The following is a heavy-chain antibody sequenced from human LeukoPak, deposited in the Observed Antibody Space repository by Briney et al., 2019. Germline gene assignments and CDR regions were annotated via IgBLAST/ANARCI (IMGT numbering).Heavy chain of an antibody. Sequence: GGSLRLSCAASGFTFSSYAMSWARHAPGEGREWVSAISGSGGSTYYAASVKGRFTISRDNSKNTLYLQRNSLRAEDTAVYYCARDLMGDYDSSGYYSTSFDYWGQGTLVTVSS. CDR2: ISGSGGST. J-gene: IGHJ4*02. V-gene: IGHV3-23*01. CDR1: GFTFSSYA. CDR3: ARDLMGDYDSSGYYSTSFDY. D-gene: IGHD3-22*01.